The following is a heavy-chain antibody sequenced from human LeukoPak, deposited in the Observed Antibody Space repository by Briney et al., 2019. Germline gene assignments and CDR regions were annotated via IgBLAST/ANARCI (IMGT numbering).Heavy chain of an antibody. CDR3: ASGLLNDILTGYAWDY. Sequence: KTSETLSLTCAVSGGSISSSNWWSWVRQPPGKGLEWIGEIYHSGSTNYNPSLKSRVTISVDKSKNQFSLKLSSVTAADTAVYYCASGLLNDILTGYAWDYWGQGTLVTVSS. D-gene: IGHD3-9*01. V-gene: IGHV4-4*02. CDR2: IYHSGST. J-gene: IGHJ4*02. CDR1: GGSISSSNW.